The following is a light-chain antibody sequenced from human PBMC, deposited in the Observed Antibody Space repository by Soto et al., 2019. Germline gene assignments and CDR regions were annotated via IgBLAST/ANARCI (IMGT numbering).Light chain of an antibody. CDR3: TSYTSSRTVV. CDR2: EVN. Sequence: QSALTQPASVSGSPGQSITISCTGTSSDIGDYDYVSWYQQHPGKAPKLLISEVNDRPSGISSRFSGSKSGNTASLSISGLQSADEADYYCTSYTSSRTVVFGGGPKLT. CDR1: SSDIGDYDY. V-gene: IGLV2-14*01. J-gene: IGLJ2*01.